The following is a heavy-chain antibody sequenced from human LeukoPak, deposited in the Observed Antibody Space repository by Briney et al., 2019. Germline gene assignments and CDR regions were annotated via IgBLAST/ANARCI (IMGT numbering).Heavy chain of an antibody. CDR3: AKSVVRGTYHYQGMDV. CDR2: VSDDGSNI. V-gene: IGHV3-30*18. D-gene: IGHD3-10*01. J-gene: IGHJ6*02. Sequence: GGSLRLSFPPFGSPLSAFGSHGAGQAPGRGREWVTVVSDDGSNIYYVDSVKGRFTISRDNSQNTLYLQMNSLRAEDTAVYYCAKSVVRGTYHYQGMDVWGQGTTVTVSS. CDR1: GSPLSAFG.